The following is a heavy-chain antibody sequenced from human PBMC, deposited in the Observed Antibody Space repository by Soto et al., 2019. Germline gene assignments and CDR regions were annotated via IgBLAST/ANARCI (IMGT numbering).Heavy chain of an antibody. V-gene: IGHV1-69*15. D-gene: IGHD5-18*01. CDR2: IIPIFGTT. CDR1: GGTFSNYA. Sequence: QVQLVQSGAEVKKPGSSVKVSCKASGGTFSNYASTWVRQAPGQGLEWVARIIPIFGTTNVAQQFQGRVTITADESTTTAYMELSGLRSDDTAVYYCAKDGGAYGYFGNWLDPWGQGTLVTVSS. CDR3: AKDGGAYGYFGNWLDP. J-gene: IGHJ5*02.